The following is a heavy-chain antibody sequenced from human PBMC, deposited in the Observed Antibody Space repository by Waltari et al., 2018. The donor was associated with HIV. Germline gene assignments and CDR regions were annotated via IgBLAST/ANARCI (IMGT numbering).Heavy chain of an antibody. V-gene: IGHV3-30*18. CDR1: GFTFSSYG. D-gene: IGHD6-13*01. CDR3: AKDRYSSSWNFDY. CDR2: ISYDGSNK. J-gene: IGHJ4*02. Sequence: QVQLVESGGGVVQPGRSLRLSCAASGFTFSSYGMHWVRQAPGKGLECVAVISYDGSNKYYADSVKGRFTISRDNSKNTLYLQMNSLRAEDTAVYYCAKDRYSSSWNFDYWGQGTLVTVSS.